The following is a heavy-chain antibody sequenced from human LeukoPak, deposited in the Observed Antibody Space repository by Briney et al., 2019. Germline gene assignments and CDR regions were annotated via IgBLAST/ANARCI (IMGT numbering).Heavy chain of an antibody. Sequence: GGSLRLSCAASGFTFSSYAMSWVRQAPGKGLEWVSAISGSGGSTYYADSVTGRFTISRDNSKNTLYLQMNSLRAEDTAVYYCAREAYYYDSSGYYLQYWGQGTLVTVSS. CDR3: AREAYYYDSSGYYLQY. J-gene: IGHJ4*02. D-gene: IGHD3-22*01. V-gene: IGHV3-23*01. CDR2: ISGSGGST. CDR1: GFTFSSYA.